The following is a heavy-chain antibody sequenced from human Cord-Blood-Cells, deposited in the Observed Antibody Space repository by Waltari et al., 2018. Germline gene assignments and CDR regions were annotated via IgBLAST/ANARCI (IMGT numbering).Heavy chain of an antibody. J-gene: IGHJ5*02. V-gene: IGHV1-2*04. CDR2: INPNSGGT. CDR3: ARDSSSEPLGWFDP. CDR1: GYTFTGSY. Sequence: QVQLVQSGAEVKKPGASVKVSCKASGYTFTGSYMHWVRPAPGQGLEWMGWINPNSGGTNYAQKFQGWVTMTRDTSISTAYMELSRLRSDDTAVYYCARDSSSEPLGWFDPWGQGTLVTVSS. D-gene: IGHD6-6*01.